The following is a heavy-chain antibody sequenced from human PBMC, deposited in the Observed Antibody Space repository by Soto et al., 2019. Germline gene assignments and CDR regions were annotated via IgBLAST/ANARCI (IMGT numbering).Heavy chain of an antibody. CDR3: ARDKGRIQLDGNYYDRLAF. Sequence: QVQLEQSGAEVKKPGSSVKVSCKASGGTFMNSAISWVRQAPGQGLEWMGGIMPIFRTPDYAQKFQCRVTVTAEESRSTAYMELSGLRSDDTAVYYCARDKGRIQLDGNYYDRLAFWGQGPTVTVSS. J-gene: IGHJ6*02. CDR2: IMPIFRTP. D-gene: IGHD5-18*01. CDR1: GGTFMNSA. V-gene: IGHV1-69*12.